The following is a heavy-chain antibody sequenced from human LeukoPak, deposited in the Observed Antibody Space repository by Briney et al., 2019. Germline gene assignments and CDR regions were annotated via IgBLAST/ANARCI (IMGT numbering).Heavy chain of an antibody. Sequence: PGGSLRLSCAASGFTFSSYGMHRVRQAPGKGLEWVAFIRYDGSNKYYADSVKGRFTISRDNSKNTLYLQMNSLRAEDTAVYYCAKDFRSIAVAGQYFQHWGQGTLVTVSS. D-gene: IGHD6-19*01. J-gene: IGHJ1*01. CDR2: IRYDGSNK. CDR3: AKDFRSIAVAGQYFQH. CDR1: GFTFSSYG. V-gene: IGHV3-30*02.